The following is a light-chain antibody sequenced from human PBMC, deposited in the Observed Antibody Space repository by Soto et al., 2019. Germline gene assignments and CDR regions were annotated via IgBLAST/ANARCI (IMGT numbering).Light chain of an antibody. J-gene: IGLJ3*02. CDR3: QSYDNSLSAWV. CDR2: GNN. CDR1: RPNIGAGYD. V-gene: IGLV1-40*01. Sequence: SVLTQPPSVSGAPGQRVTISCTGSRPNIGAGYDVHWYQQLPGTAPKLLIYGNNNRPSGVPDRFSGSKSGTSASLAITGLQVEDEADYYCQSYDNSLSAWVFGGGTKLTVL.